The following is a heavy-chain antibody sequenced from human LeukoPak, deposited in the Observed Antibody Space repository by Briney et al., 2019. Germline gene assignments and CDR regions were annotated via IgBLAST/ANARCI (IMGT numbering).Heavy chain of an antibody. V-gene: IGHV4-38-2*01. Sequence: SETLSLTCAVSGYSISSDYYWGWIRQPPGKGLEWIGSIYHSGSTYYNPSLKSRVTISVDTSKNQFSLKLSSVTAADTAVYYCARHSYCSSTSCYFAYWGQGTLVTVSS. D-gene: IGHD2-2*01. CDR3: ARHSYCSSTSCYFAY. CDR1: GYSISSDYY. J-gene: IGHJ4*02. CDR2: IYHSGST.